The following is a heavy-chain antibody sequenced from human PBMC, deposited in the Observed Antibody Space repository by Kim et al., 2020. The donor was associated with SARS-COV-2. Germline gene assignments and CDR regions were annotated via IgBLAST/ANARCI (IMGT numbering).Heavy chain of an antibody. D-gene: IGHD2-8*01. Sequence: SETLSLTCDVSGGSVSSGSYYWSCLRPPPGKGLECSGYINYSGSTKYKSSLKRGVITLANTSKKHSSQLRSAITAAETAAYYCATGIGVSAMAFYWF. J-gene: IGHJ5*01. CDR3: ATGIGVSAMAFYWF. CDR2: INYSGST. V-gene: IGHV4-61*03. CDR1: GGSVSSGSYY.